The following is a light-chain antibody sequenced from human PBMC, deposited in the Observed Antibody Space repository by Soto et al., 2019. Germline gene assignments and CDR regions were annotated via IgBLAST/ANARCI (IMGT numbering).Light chain of an antibody. J-gene: IGKJ5*01. CDR3: QQSYSTPTT. CDR1: QSIGNF. CDR2: AAS. V-gene: IGKV1-39*01. Sequence: DIQMTQSPSSLSASVGDRFTISCRASQSIGNFLNWYQQKPGKAPNLLIYAASSLQSGVPSRFRGSGSGTDFTLTISSLQPEDFGTYYCQQSYSTPTTFGQGTRLE.